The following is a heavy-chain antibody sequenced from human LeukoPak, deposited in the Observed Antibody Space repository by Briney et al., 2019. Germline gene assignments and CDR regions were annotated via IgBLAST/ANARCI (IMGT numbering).Heavy chain of an antibody. CDR2: IYYSGST. CDR1: GGSISSSSYY. D-gene: IGHD6-13*01. CDR3: ARLPTRGSSSWYYYYYYMDV. J-gene: IGHJ6*03. V-gene: IGHV4-39*01. Sequence: PSETLSLTCTVSGGSISSSSYYWGWIRQPPGKGLEWIGSIYYSGSTYYNPSPKGRVTISVDTSRNQFSLKLSSVTAADTAVYYCARLPTRGSSSWYYYYYYMDVWGKGTTVTVSS.